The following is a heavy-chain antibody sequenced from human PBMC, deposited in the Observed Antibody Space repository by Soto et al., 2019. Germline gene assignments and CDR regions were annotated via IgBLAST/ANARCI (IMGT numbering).Heavy chain of an antibody. D-gene: IGHD6-19*01. V-gene: IGHV4-39*01. CDR2: VYYRGTT. CDR1: GGSISSYY. Sequence: PSETLSLTCTVSGGSISSYYWGWIRQPPGKGLEWIGNVYYRGTTYYNPSLKGRVTISVDTSKNQFSLKLSSVTAADSAVFFCVRHQRYSSGWYIDFWGQGTQVTVSS. CDR3: VRHQRYSSGWYIDF. J-gene: IGHJ4*02.